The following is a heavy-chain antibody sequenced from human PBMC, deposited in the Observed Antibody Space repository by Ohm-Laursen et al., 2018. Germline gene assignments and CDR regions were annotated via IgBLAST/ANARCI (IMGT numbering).Heavy chain of an antibody. CDR3: AKDGLDGSLLDY. CDR1: GFTFSDYA. J-gene: IGHJ4*02. D-gene: IGHD5-24*01. V-gene: IGHV3-23*01. CDR2: ISGSGGNT. Sequence: GSLRLSCAASGFTFSDYAMNWVRQAPGKGLEWVSTISGSGGNTYYADSVRGRFTVSRDGSKSTLYLQMNSLRVEDTALYYCAKDGLDGSLLDYWGQGTLVTVSS.